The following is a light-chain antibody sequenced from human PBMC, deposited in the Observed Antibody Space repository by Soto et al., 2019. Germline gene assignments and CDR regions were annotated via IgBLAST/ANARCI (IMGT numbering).Light chain of an antibody. CDR3: AAWDDSLRVV. J-gene: IGLJ2*01. CDR2: SNN. Sequence: QSVVTQPPSASGTPGQRVPIFCSGSSSNIGSNTVNWYQQLPGTAPKLLIYSNNQRPSGVPDRFSGSKSGTSASLAISGLQSEDEADYYCAAWDDSLRVVFGGGTKLTVL. V-gene: IGLV1-44*01. CDR1: SSNIGSNT.